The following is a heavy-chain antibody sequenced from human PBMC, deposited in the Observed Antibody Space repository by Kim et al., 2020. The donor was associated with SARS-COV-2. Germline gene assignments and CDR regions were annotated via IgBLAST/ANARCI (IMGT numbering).Heavy chain of an antibody. CDR3: TRHGPSGSLDY. J-gene: IGHJ4*02. D-gene: IGHD1-26*01. CDR2: IRSEANSYAT. CDR1: GFTFSGSA. Sequence: GGSLRLSCAASGFTFSGSAIHWVRQASGKGLEWVGRIRSEANSYATAYAASVTGRFTISRDDSKNVAYLQMNNLKTEDTAVFYCTRHGPSGSLDYWGQGTLVTVSA. V-gene: IGHV3-73*01.